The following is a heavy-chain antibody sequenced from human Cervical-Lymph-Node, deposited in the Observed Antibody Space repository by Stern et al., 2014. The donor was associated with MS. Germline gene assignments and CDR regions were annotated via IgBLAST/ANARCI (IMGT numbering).Heavy chain of an antibody. Sequence: QVQLVASGAEVKKPGASVKVSCKTHGYTFTTYYIHWVRQAPGQGLEWLGIINPNGGSTTYAQKFQGRVPMTADTSTSTVYMDLSRLTSEDAAVYYCARDRLTKSYYGMDVWGQGTPVTVSS. CDR1: GYTFTTYY. V-gene: IGHV1-46*01. CDR2: INPNGGST. J-gene: IGHJ6*02. CDR3: ARDRLTKSYYGMDV.